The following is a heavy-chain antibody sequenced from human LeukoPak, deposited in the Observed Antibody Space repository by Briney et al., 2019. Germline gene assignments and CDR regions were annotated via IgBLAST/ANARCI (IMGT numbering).Heavy chain of an antibody. Sequence: SETLSLTCTVSGGSVSSGSYYWGWIRQPPGKGLEWVEYIYYSGNTNYNPSLKSRVTISVDTSKNQFSLKLSSVTAADTAVYYCARDQCTSTSCYALYGMDVWGKGTTVTVSS. D-gene: IGHD2-2*01. CDR3: ARDQCTSTSCYALYGMDV. J-gene: IGHJ6*04. V-gene: IGHV4-61*01. CDR1: GGSVSSGSYY. CDR2: IYYSGNT.